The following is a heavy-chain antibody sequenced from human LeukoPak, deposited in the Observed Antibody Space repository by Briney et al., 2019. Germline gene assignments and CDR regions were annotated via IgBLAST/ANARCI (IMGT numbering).Heavy chain of an antibody. CDR3: ARDVGSYDAPDI. D-gene: IGHD1-26*01. CDR2: INPNSGGT. Sequence: ASVKVSCKASGYTFTGYYMPWVRQAPGQGLERMGWINPNSGGTNYAQKFQGRVTMTRDTSISTAYMELSRLRSDDTAVYYCARDVGSYDAPDIWGQGTMVTVSS. CDR1: GYTFTGYY. V-gene: IGHV1-2*02. J-gene: IGHJ3*02.